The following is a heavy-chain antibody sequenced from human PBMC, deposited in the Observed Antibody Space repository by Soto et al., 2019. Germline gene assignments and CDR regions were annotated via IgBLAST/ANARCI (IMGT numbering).Heavy chain of an antibody. V-gene: IGHV1-69*06. Sequence: SVKVSCKASGGTFSIYAISGVLQAPLQWLEWMGGIIPIFGTANYAQKFQGRVTITADKSTSTAYMELSSLRSEDTAVYYCARGDIVVVLDYYYYYGMDVWGQGTTVTVSS. D-gene: IGHD2-2*01. J-gene: IGHJ6*02. CDR3: ARGDIVVVLDYYYYYGMDV. CDR2: IIPIFGTA. CDR1: GGTFSIYA.